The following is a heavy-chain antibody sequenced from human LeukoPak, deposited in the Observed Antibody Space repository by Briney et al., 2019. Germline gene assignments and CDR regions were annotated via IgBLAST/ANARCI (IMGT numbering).Heavy chain of an antibody. J-gene: IGHJ4*01. D-gene: IGHD2-15*01. Sequence: GGSLRLSCAASGFSVSGNDMSWVRQAPGKGLEWVSVFYTGGSTFYADSVKGRFTFSRDNSRNTLYLQMNSLRAEDTAVYYCAREDCSGGNCYGNFDYWGQGTLVTVSS. CDR3: AREDCSGGNCYGNFDY. V-gene: IGHV3-53*01. CDR2: FYTGGST. CDR1: GFSVSGND.